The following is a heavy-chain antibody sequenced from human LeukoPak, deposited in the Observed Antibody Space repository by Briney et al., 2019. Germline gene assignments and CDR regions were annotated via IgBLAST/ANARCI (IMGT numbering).Heavy chain of an antibody. Sequence: GGSLRLSCAASGFIFSDYGVHWVRQVPGKGVEGGAIISYDGNKQYYGDSVKGRFTVSRDNSQNTVFLHMNNLRPEDTDLYYCVPDAYSYRWYKYGGFDFWGQGTLVSVSS. CDR1: GFIFSDYG. V-gene: IGHV3-33*05. D-gene: IGHD6-13*01. CDR3: VPDAYSYRWYKYGGFDF. J-gene: IGHJ4*02. CDR2: ISYDGNKQ.